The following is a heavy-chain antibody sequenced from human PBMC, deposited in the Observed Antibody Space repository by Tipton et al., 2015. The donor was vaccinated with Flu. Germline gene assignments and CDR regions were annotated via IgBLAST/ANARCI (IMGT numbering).Heavy chain of an antibody. D-gene: IGHD4-17*01. CDR1: GASIRSFY. Sequence: TLSLTCNVSGASIRSFYWTWVRQSAEKGLEWIGRLYGSGTTKYNPSLKSRLRMSIDTSKNQLSLNLTSVTAADTAVYYCVRDREDGDYSDYWGQGTLVTVSS. J-gene: IGHJ4*02. CDR3: VRDREDGDYSDY. V-gene: IGHV4-4*07. CDR2: LYGSGTT.